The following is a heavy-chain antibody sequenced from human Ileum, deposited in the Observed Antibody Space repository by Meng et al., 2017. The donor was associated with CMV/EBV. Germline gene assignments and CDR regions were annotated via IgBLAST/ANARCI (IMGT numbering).Heavy chain of an antibody. CDR3: ATNRLLSSRWYFDY. J-gene: IGHJ4*02. CDR1: FTLRTAW. D-gene: IGHD6-13*01. V-gene: IGHV3-15*07. CDR2: IKSNSDGGAT. Sequence: FTLRTAWMNWVRQAPGKGPEWVGRIKSNSDGGATEYTAPVRGRFTISRDDSQNTLYLQMNSLETEDTGVYYCATNRLLSSRWYFDYWGQGTLVTVSS.